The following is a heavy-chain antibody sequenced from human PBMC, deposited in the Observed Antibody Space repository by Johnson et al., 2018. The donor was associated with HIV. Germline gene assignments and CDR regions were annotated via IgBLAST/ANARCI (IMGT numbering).Heavy chain of an antibody. D-gene: IGHD6-19*01. CDR3: AKIIGYSSGLEI. J-gene: IGHJ3*02. CDR2: IRYDGSNK. V-gene: IGHV3-30*02. Sequence: QVQLVESGGGLIQPGGSLRLSCAASGFTFSSYGMHWVRQAPGKGLEWVAFIRYDGSNKYYADSVKGRFTISRDNSKNTLYLQMNSLRAEDKAVYYCAKIIGYSSGLEIWGQGTMVTVSS. CDR1: GFTFSSYG.